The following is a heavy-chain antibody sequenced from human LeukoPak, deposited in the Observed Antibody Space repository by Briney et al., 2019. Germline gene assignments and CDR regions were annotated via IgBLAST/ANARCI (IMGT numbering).Heavy chain of an antibody. CDR2: IYHSGST. CDR3: ARDPGNFPRQQPYFDY. V-gene: IGHV4-38-2*02. J-gene: IGHJ4*02. Sequence: KPSETLSLTCAVSGYSISSGYYWGWIRQPQGKGLEWIGSIYHSGSTYYNPSLKSRVTISVDTSKNQFSLKLSSVTAADTAVYYCARDPGNFPRQQPYFDYWGQGTLVTVSS. CDR1: GYSISSGYY. D-gene: IGHD6-13*01.